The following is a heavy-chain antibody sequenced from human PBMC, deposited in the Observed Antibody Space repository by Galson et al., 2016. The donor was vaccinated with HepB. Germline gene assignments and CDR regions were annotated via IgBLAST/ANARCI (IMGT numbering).Heavy chain of an antibody. J-gene: IGHJ4*02. D-gene: IGHD2-15*01. CDR1: GFTFGSYA. CDR3: AKDRGMGGGGCYDY. CDR2: ISGSGDNT. V-gene: IGHV3-23*01. Sequence: SLRLSCAASGFTFGSYAMSWVRQAPGKGLEWVSAISGSGDNTYYKDSVKGRFTISRDNSKNTLSLQMNSLRAEDTAVYYCAKDRGMGGGGCYDYWGQGTLVTVSS.